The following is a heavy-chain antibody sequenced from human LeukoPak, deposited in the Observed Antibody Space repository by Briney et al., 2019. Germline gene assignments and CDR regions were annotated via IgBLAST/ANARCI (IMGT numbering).Heavy chain of an antibody. CDR1: GFTFSSYG. J-gene: IGHJ6*02. D-gene: IGHD3-10*01. CDR2: ISYDGSNK. Sequence: GGSLRLSCAASGFTFSSYGMHWVRQAPGKGLEWVAVISYDGSNKYYADSVKGRFTISRDNSKNTLYLQMNSLGAEDTAVYYCALEGYYGSGSYYPWGYYYYYGMDVWGQGTAVTVSS. V-gene: IGHV3-30*03. CDR3: ALEGYYGSGSYYPWGYYYYYGMDV.